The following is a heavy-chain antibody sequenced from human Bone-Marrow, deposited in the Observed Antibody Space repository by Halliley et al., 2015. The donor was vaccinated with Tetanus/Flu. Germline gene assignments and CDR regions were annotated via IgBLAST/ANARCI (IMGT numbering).Heavy chain of an antibody. J-gene: IGHJ5*02. CDR2: LNPSGKT. CDR1: NFSINSGHY. V-gene: IGHV4-38-2*02. CDR3: ARDPQQGWFDP. Sequence: LRLSCSVSNFSINSGHYWGWIRQAPGKGLEWIGTLNPSGKTHYNPSLKTRVTTSVDTSKNQFSLRLTSVTAADTAGYYCARDPQQGWFDPWGQGILVIVS.